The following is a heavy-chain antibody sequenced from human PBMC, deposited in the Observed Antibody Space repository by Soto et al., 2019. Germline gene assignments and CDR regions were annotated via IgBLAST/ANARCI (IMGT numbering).Heavy chain of an antibody. Sequence: GGSLRLSCAASGFTFTTYDMHWVRQAPGKGLEWVAVMWYDGNNKYYADSVKGRFTISRDNAINTLYLQMDSLRADDTAVYFCARDFYTRQLDYWGQGTLVTVSS. CDR1: GFTFTTYD. J-gene: IGHJ4*02. D-gene: IGHD2-2*02. CDR3: ARDFYTRQLDY. V-gene: IGHV3-33*01. CDR2: MWYDGNNK.